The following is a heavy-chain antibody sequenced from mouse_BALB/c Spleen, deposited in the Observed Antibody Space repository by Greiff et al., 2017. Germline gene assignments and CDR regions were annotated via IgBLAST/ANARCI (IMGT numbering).Heavy chain of an antibody. CDR1: GFTFSDYY. CDR3: ARASSTVYYFDY. CDR2: ISDGGSYT. J-gene: IGHJ2*01. V-gene: IGHV5-4*02. D-gene: IGHD1-1*01. Sequence: EVHLVESGGGLVKPGGSLKLSCAASGFTFSDYYMYWVRQTPEKRLEWVATISDGGSYTYYPDSVKGRFTISRDNAKNNLYLQMSSLKSEDTAMYYCARASSTVYYFDYWGQGTTLTVSS.